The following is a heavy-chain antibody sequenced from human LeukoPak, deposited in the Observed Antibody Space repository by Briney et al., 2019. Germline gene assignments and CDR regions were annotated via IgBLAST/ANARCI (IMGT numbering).Heavy chain of an antibody. CDR3: ASLSGNYCSSTSCYSRNIDY. D-gene: IGHD2-2*02. V-gene: IGHV1-69*05. CDR2: IIPIFGTA. Sequence: GASVKVSCKASGYTFTSYYIHWVRQAPGQGLEWMGGIIPIFGTANYAQKFQGRVTITTDESTSTAYMELSSLRSEDTAVYYCASLSGNYCSSTSCYSRNIDYWGQGTLVTVSS. CDR1: GYTFTSYY. J-gene: IGHJ4*02.